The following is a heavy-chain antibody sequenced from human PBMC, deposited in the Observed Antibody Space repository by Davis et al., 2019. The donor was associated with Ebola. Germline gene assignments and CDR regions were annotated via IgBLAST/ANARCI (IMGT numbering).Heavy chain of an antibody. Sequence: ASVKVSCKASGYTFTNYYMHWVRQAPGQGLEWMGRINPNSGGTNYAQKFQGRVTMTRDTSISTAYMELSRLRSDDTAVYYCARSWAATVTTLMGPEDYWGQGTLVTVSS. CDR1: GYTFTNYY. D-gene: IGHD4-17*01. CDR3: ARSWAATVTTLMGPEDY. CDR2: INPNSGGT. V-gene: IGHV1-2*06. J-gene: IGHJ4*02.